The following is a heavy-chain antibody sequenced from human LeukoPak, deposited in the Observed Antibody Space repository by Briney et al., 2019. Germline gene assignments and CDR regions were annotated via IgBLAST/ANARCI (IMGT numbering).Heavy chain of an antibody. V-gene: IGHV1-2*02. CDR3: ARDRGTVVPTAIANRFDP. CDR2: INPISGST. D-gene: IGHD2-2*01. CDR1: GYTLTDSH. Sequence: ASVKVSCKASGYTLTDSHVHWVRQAPGQGLEWLGWINPISGSTVYAQKFQGRVTLTTDTSIGTAYMELRSLTSDDTALYCCARDRGTVVPTAIANRFDPWGQGTLVTVSS. J-gene: IGHJ5*02.